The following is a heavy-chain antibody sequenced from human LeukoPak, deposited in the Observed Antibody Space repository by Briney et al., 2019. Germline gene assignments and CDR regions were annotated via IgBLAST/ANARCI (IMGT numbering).Heavy chain of an antibody. CDR1: GYTFTSHG. CDR2: IRAYNGNT. J-gene: IGHJ4*02. CDR3: ARDGVYSYGFLRFDY. V-gene: IGHV1-18*01. Sequence: ASVKVSCKASGYTFTSHGISWVRQAPGQGLEWMGWIRAYNGNTNYAQKLQGRVTITTDTSTSTAYMEPRSLRSDDTAVYYCARDGVYSYGFLRFDYWGQGTLVTVSS. D-gene: IGHD5-18*01.